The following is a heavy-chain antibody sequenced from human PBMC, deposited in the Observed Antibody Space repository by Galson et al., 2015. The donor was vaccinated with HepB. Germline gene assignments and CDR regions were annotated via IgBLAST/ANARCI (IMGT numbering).Heavy chain of an antibody. CDR3: ARDPRSMTTVPKFGWFDP. CDR2: INPSGGST. J-gene: IGHJ5*02. Sequence: SVKVSCKASGYTFTSYYMHWVRQAPGQGLEWMGIINPSGGSTSYAQKFQGRVTMTRDTSTSTVYMELSSLRSEDTAVYYCARDPRSMTTVPKFGWFDPWGQGTLVTVSS. V-gene: IGHV1-46*01. D-gene: IGHD4-17*01. CDR1: GYTFTSYY.